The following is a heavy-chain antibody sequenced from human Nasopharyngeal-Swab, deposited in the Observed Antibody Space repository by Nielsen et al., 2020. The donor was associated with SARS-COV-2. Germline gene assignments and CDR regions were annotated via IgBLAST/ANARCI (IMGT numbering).Heavy chain of an antibody. Sequence: ASVKVSCKASGYTFSNYGISWVRQAPGQGLEWMGWISAFNGYTNYAQKFQGRVTMTTDTATSTAYMEFRSLRSDDTAVYYCARGVMGGRFDPWGQGTLVTVSS. D-gene: IGHD1-26*01. CDR2: ISAFNGYT. CDR1: GYTFSNYG. CDR3: ARGVMGGRFDP. V-gene: IGHV1-18*01. J-gene: IGHJ5*02.